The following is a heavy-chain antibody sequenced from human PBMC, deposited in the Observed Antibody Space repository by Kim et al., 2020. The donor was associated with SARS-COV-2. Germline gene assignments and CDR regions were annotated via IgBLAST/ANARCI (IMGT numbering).Heavy chain of an antibody. V-gene: IGHV4-61*01. D-gene: IGHD1-26*01. J-gene: IGHJ4*02. CDR3: AREWAGAYIVGPTSIDY. CDR1: GGSVSSGSYY. CDR2: IYYSGST. Sequence: SETLSLTCTVSGGSVSSGSYYWSWIRQPPGKGLEWIGYIYYSGSTNYNPSLKSRVTISVDTSKNQFSLKLSSVTAADTAVYYCAREWAGAYIVGPTSIDYWGQGTLVTVSS.